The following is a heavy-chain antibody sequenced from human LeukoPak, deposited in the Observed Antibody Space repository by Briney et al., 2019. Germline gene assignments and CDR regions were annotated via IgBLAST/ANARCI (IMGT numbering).Heavy chain of an antibody. CDR2: INPSGGST. V-gene: IGHV1-46*01. Sequence: ASVKVSCKASGYTFTSYYMHWVRQAPGQGLEWMGIINPSGGSTSYAQKFQGRVTMTTDTSTSTAYMELRSLRSDDTAVYYCARARLGELSSFDYWGQGTLVTVSS. CDR3: ARARLGELSSFDY. D-gene: IGHD3-16*02. J-gene: IGHJ4*02. CDR1: GYTFTSYY.